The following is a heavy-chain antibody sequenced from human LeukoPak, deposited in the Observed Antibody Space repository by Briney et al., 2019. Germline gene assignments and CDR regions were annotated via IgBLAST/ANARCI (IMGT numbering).Heavy chain of an antibody. Sequence: GGSLRLSCAVSGLTFSSYAMSWVRQAPGKGLEWVSGISGSGGSTIYAESVKGRFTISRDNSKNTLFLQMNSLRAEDTAVYYCAKAPEHRAPNGHFDPWGQGTLVTGSS. CDR2: ISGSGGST. D-gene: IGHD1/OR15-1a*01. J-gene: IGHJ5*02. CDR1: GLTFSSYA. V-gene: IGHV3-23*01. CDR3: AKAPEHRAPNGHFDP.